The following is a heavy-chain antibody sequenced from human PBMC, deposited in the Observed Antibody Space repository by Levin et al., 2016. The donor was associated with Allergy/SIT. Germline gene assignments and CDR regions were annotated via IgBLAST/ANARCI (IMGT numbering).Heavy chain of an antibody. Sequence: SETLSLTCTVSGDSISDYYWSWIRQPPGKGLEWIGYIYYSGSTNYNPSLKSRVTMSVDTSKNQVFLNLSSVTAADTAFYYCARLEGYCRNGYCYPGYWGRGTLVTVSS. CDR1: GDSISDYY. V-gene: IGHV4-59*01. D-gene: IGHD2-21*02. CDR2: IYYSGST. J-gene: IGHJ4*02. CDR3: ARLEGYCRNGYCYPGY.